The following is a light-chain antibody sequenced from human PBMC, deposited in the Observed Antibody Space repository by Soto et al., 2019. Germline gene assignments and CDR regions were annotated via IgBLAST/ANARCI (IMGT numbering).Light chain of an antibody. J-gene: IGLJ1*01. CDR2: RNK. V-gene: IGLV1-40*01. CDR1: SSNIGAGYD. Sequence: QSVLTQPPSVSGAPGQRVTISCTGSSSNIGAGYDVHWYQQRPGTAPKLLIYRNKNRPSGVPDRFSGSKSGTSASLAITGLQAEDEADYYCQSYDSSLSVSYVFGTGTKVTVL. CDR3: QSYDSSLSVSYV.